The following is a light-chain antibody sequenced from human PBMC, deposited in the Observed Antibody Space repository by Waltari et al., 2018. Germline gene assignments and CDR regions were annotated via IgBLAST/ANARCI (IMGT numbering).Light chain of an antibody. CDR1: QSVGSS. CDR3: QQRSNWPPIT. J-gene: IGKJ5*01. Sequence: EIVLTQSPVTLSLAPGERATLSCWASQSVGSSLAWYQQKPVQAPRLLMYDASNRATGVPARLNGSGSGTDFTLTIISLQAEDSAVYYCQQRSNWPPITFGQGTRLEIK. V-gene: IGKV3-11*01. CDR2: DAS.